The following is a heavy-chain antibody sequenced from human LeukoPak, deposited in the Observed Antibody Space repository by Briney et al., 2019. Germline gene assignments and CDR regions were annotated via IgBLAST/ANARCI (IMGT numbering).Heavy chain of an antibody. Sequence: GGSLRLSCAASGFTFNSYNMNWVRQAPGKGLEWVSSITSSSTYMYYADSVKGRFTISRDNAKTSLYLQMNSLRAEDTAVYYCARHLSGITGYTYGRGIDYWGQGTLVTVSS. CDR1: GFTFNSYN. CDR2: ITSSSTYM. V-gene: IGHV3-21*01. J-gene: IGHJ4*02. D-gene: IGHD5-18*01. CDR3: ARHLSGITGYTYGRGIDY.